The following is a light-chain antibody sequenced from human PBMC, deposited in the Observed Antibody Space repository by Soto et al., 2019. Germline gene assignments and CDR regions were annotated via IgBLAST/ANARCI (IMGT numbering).Light chain of an antibody. J-gene: IGKJ4*01. CDR2: DAS. V-gene: IGKV3-11*01. CDR1: DSVSRY. CDR3: QPRRRT. Sequence: EIVLTQSPATLSLSPGETATLSCRASDSVSRYLAWYQQKPGQAPRLLIYDASNRATGIPTRFSGSGSGTDCTLTISSLEPDDFAVYYFQPRRRTFRGGTKVEI.